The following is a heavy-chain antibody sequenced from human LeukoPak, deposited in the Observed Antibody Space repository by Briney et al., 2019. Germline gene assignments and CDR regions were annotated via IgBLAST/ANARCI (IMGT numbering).Heavy chain of an antibody. CDR1: GFTVSSNY. J-gene: IGHJ4*02. CDR3: ARTTYYYDSSGYFDY. Sequence: PGGSLRLSCAASGFTVSSNYMSWVRQAPGKGLEWVSVIYSGGSTYYVDSVKGRFTISRDNSKNTLYLQMNSLRAEDTAVYYCARTTYYYDSSGYFDYWGQGTLVTVSS. D-gene: IGHD3-22*01. V-gene: IGHV3-53*01. CDR2: IYSGGST.